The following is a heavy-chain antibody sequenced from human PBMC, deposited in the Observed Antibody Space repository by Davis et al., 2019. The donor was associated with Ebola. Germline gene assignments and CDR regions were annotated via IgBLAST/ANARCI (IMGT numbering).Heavy chain of an antibody. Sequence: PSETQSLTCAVYGGSFSGYYWSWIRQPPGKGLEWIGEINHSGSTNYNPSLKSRVTISVDTSKNQFSLKLSSVTAADTAVYYCARIVGATDYWGQGTLVTVSS. CDR3: ARIVGATDY. CDR2: INHSGST. J-gene: IGHJ4*02. V-gene: IGHV4-34*01. D-gene: IGHD1-26*01. CDR1: GGSFSGYY.